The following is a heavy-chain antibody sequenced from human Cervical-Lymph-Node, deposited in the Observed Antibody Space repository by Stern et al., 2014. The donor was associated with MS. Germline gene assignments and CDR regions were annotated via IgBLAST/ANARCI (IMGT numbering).Heavy chain of an antibody. D-gene: IGHD2-15*01. CDR3: AGRYCSGGNCYLAFDI. J-gene: IGHJ3*02. CDR1: GHTFSTYT. CDR2: IIAGNENT. Sequence: QVQLVQSGAEVKKPGASVKVSCKASGHTFSTYTMHWLRQAPGQRLEWMGWIIAGNENTKYSQKSQGRVSITRDTSASTAYMELSSLRSDDTAVYYCAGRYCSGGNCYLAFDIWGQGTMVTVSS. V-gene: IGHV1-3*01.